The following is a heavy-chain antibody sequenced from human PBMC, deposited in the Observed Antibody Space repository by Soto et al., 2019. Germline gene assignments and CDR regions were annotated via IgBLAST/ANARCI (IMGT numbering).Heavy chain of an antibody. J-gene: IGHJ4*02. CDR3: ARDLQSHFDY. D-gene: IGHD1-1*01. CDR1: GFTFISYA. CDR2: ISYDGSNK. V-gene: IGHV3-30-3*01. Sequence: PGGSLRLSCAASGFTFISYAMHWVRQAPGKGQEWVAVISYDGSNKYYADSVKGRFTISRDNSKNTLYLQMNSLRAEDTAVYYCARDLQSHFDYWGQGTLVTVSS.